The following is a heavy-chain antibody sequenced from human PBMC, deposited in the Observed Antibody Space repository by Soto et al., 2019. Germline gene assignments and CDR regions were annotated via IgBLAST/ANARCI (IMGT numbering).Heavy chain of an antibody. V-gene: IGHV3-23*01. Sequence: GGSLRLSCAASGFTFSSYAMSWVRQAPGKGLEWVSSISGSGGSTYYADSVKGRFTISRDNSKNTLYLQMNSLRAEDTAVYYCAQQWLVLGAFDIWGQGTMVTV. D-gene: IGHD6-19*01. CDR1: GFTFSSYA. J-gene: IGHJ3*02. CDR2: ISGSGGST. CDR3: AQQWLVLGAFDI.